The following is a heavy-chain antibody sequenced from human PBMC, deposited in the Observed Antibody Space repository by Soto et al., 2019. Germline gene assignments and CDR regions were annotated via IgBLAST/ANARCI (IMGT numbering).Heavy chain of an antibody. CDR3: TRGGYDFWSGYIDY. D-gene: IGHD3-3*01. CDR2: IRSKAYGGTT. Sequence: LRLSCTASGFTFGDYAMSWVRQAPGKGLEWVGFIRSKAYGGTTEYAASVKGRFTISRDDSKSIAYPQMNSLKTEDTAVYYCTRGGYDFWSGYIDYWGQGTLVTVSS. J-gene: IGHJ4*02. V-gene: IGHV3-49*04. CDR1: GFTFGDYA.